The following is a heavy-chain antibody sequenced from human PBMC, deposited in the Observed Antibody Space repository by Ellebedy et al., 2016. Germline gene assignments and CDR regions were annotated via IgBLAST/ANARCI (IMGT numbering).Heavy chain of an antibody. Sequence: SETLSLXXTVSSGSISSSTYYWGWIRQPPGKGLEYIGSVYYVGSTYYNPSLKIRVTVSVDTSKNQFSLRLTSVTAADTAVYYCASPPYCSSTRCFEGTWGQGTLVTVSS. CDR1: SGSISSSTYY. D-gene: IGHD2-2*01. V-gene: IGHV4-39*01. CDR3: ASPPYCSSTRCFEGT. J-gene: IGHJ5*02. CDR2: VYYVGST.